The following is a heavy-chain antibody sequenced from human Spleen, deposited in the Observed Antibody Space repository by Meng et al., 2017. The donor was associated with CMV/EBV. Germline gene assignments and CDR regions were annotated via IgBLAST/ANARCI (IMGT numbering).Heavy chain of an antibody. CDR2: IKQDGSEK. V-gene: IGHV3-7*01. D-gene: IGHD6-13*01. CDR3: ARGPGQGSSFSDGMDV. CDR1: FTFTRYW. Sequence: FTFTRYWMSWVRQAAGKGLEWVANIKQDGSEKNYVDSVKGRFTISRDNAKNSLFLQMNSLRVEETAVYYCARGPGQGSSFSDGMDVWGQGTTVTVSS. J-gene: IGHJ6*02.